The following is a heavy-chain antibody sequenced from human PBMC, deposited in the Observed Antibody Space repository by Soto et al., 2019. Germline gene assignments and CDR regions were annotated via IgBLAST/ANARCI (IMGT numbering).Heavy chain of an antibody. D-gene: IGHD3-10*01. CDR1: GGSFSGYQ. CDR3: ARGLILWFGELSRRGGYYYFVGV. J-gene: IGHJ6*03. Sequence: QVQLQQWGAGLLKPSETLSLTCAVYGGSFSGYQWSWIRQTPGKGLEWIGEINDSGNINYNPSLKSRVTSLVDTAKKQLSLRLRSVTAADTAVYYCARGLILWFGELSRRGGYYYFVGVWGKGTRVTVSS. V-gene: IGHV4-34*01. CDR2: INDSGNI.